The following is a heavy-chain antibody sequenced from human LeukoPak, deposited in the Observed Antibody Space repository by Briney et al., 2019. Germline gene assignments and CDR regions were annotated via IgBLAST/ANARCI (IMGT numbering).Heavy chain of an antibody. J-gene: IGHJ4*02. D-gene: IGHD4-17*01. CDR2: MNPNSGNT. Sequence: ASVKVFCKASGYTFTSYDINWVRQATGQGLEWMGWMNPNSGNTGYAQKFQGRVTMTRNTSISTAYMELSSLRSEDTAVYYCARGGYSGYRPRGDYGDYEAYWGQGTLVTVSS. CDR1: GYTFTSYD. CDR3: ARGGYSGYRPRGDYGDYEAY. V-gene: IGHV1-8*01.